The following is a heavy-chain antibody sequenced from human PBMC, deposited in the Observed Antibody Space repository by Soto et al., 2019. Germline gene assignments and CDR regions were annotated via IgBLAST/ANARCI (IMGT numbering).Heavy chain of an antibody. D-gene: IGHD1-26*01. Sequence: EVQLVESGGGLVKPGGSLKLSCAASGFTFSSYSMNWVRQAPGKGLEWVSSISSSSSYIYYADSVKGRFTISRDNAKNSLYLQMNSLRAEDTAVYYCARDLGRAFDIWGQGTMVTVSS. CDR3: ARDLGRAFDI. CDR1: GFTFSSYS. V-gene: IGHV3-21*01. J-gene: IGHJ3*02. CDR2: ISSSSSYI.